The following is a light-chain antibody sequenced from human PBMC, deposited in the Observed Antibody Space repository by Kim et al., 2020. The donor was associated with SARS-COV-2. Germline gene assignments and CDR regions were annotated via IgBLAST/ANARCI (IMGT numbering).Light chain of an antibody. J-gene: IGKJ1*01. Sequence: SPGERATLACRASQKITSNYVAWFQQKPGQAPSLLIYGASSRAAGVPDRFSGSGSETDFTLTISRLEPEDIAVYYCQKYDDAPWTFGQGTKVDIK. CDR3: QKYDDAPWT. CDR2: GAS. CDR1: QKITSNY. V-gene: IGKV3-20*01.